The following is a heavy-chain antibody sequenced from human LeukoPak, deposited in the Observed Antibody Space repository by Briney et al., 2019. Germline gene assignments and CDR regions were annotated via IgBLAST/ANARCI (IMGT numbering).Heavy chain of an antibody. Sequence: PGGSLRLSCAASGFTFSSYAMSWARQAPGKGLEWVSVIIGSGGSTYYADSVKGRFTISRDNSQNTLYLQMNGLRAEDTAVYYCAKKKGGDGWVHWYFDLWGRGTLVTVSS. CDR1: GFTFSSYA. D-gene: IGHD2-21*01. CDR2: IIGSGGST. CDR3: AKKKGGDGWVHWYFDL. V-gene: IGHV3-23*01. J-gene: IGHJ2*01.